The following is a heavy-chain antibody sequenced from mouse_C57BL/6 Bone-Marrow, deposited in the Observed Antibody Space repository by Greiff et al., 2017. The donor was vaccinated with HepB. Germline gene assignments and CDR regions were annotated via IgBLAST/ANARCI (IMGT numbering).Heavy chain of an antibody. D-gene: IGHD2-12*01. CDR1: GFSLTSYG. J-gene: IGHJ4*01. CDR2: IWSGGST. V-gene: IGHV2-2*01. CDR3: AAAYYRGYYAMDY. Sequence: VQLQQSGPGLVQPSQRLSITCTVSGFSLTSYGVHWVRQSPGKGLEWLGVIWSGGSTDYNAAFISRLSISKDNSKSQVFFKMNSLQADDTAIYYCAAAYYRGYYAMDYWGQGTSVTVSS.